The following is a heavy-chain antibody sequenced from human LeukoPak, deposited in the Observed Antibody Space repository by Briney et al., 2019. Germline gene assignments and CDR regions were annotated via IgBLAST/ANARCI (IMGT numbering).Heavy chain of an antibody. D-gene: IGHD5-18*01. CDR2: ISYHGSTE. Sequence: PGRSLRLSCAASGFTFSRFAMHWVRQAPGKGLEWVAVISYHGSTEYYADSVKGRFTISRDNPNNKLYLQMNSLRVEDTAVYYCARDMRDSAQSRYFYGYEFDYWGQGTLVTVSS. J-gene: IGHJ4*02. V-gene: IGHV3-30-3*01. CDR1: GFTFSRFA. CDR3: ARDMRDSAQSRYFYGYEFDY.